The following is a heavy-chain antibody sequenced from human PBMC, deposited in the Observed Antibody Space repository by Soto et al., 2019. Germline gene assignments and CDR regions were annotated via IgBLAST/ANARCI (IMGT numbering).Heavy chain of an antibody. CDR2: INHRGST. J-gene: IGHJ2*01. CDR1: RGSFTCYY. Sequence: SGTPSISCAVYRGSFTCYYWGLSRGPPEKGPEWIGEINHRGSTNYNPSLKSRVNVSVDTSKNQFSLMLSSETSADTAVYYCARNHPAPAYCGGDCYSRAKGWYFDLWGRGTLV. V-gene: IGHV4-34*01. CDR3: ARNHPAPAYCGGDCYSRAKGWYFDL. D-gene: IGHD2-21*02.